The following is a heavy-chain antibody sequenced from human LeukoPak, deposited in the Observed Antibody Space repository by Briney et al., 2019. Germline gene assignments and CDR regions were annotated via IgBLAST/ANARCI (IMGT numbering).Heavy chain of an antibody. D-gene: IGHD1-1*01. Sequence: SQTLSLTCAISRDSVSSNSAAWNWFRQSPSRGLEWLGRTYYRSKWYNDYAVSVKSRITINPDTSKNQFSLQLNSVTPEDTAVYYCARETTGTTHYFDYWGQGTLVTVSS. CDR1: RDSVSSNSAA. CDR3: ARETTGTTHYFDY. J-gene: IGHJ4*02. CDR2: TYYRSKWYN. V-gene: IGHV6-1*01.